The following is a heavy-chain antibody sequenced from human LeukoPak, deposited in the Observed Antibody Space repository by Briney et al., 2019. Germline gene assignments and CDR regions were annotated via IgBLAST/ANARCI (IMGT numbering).Heavy chain of an antibody. D-gene: IGHD3-10*01. CDR1: GYTFTSYG. J-gene: IGHJ4*02. CDR2: ISAYNGNT. V-gene: IGHV1-18*01. Sequence: ASVKVSCKASGYTFTSYGISWVRQAPGQGLEWMGWISAYNGNTNYAQKLQGRVNMTTDTSTSTAYMELRSLRSDDTAVYYCARTTMVRGVIGACVDYWGQGTLVTVSS. CDR3: ARTTMVRGVIGACVDY.